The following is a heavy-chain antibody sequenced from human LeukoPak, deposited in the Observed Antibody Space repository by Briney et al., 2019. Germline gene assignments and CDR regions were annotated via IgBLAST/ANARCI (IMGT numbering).Heavy chain of an antibody. CDR1: GYTFTGYY. CDR2: INPNSGGT. Sequence: ASVKVSCKASGYTFTGYYMHWVRQAPGQGLEWMGWINPNSGGTNYAQKFQGRVTMTRDTSISTAYMGLSRLRSDDTAVYYCARVSPTRYYDILTGWDAFDIWGQGTMVTVSS. V-gene: IGHV1-2*02. J-gene: IGHJ3*02. D-gene: IGHD3-9*01. CDR3: ARVSPTRYYDILTGWDAFDI.